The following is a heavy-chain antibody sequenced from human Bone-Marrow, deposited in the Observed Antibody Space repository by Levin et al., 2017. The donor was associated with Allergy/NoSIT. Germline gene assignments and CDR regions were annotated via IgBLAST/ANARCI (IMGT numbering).Heavy chain of an antibody. D-gene: IGHD2-2*01. V-gene: IGHV3-21*06. CDR3: ATNKVLYPLTHYRY. Sequence: NPGGSLRLSCAASGFTFSSYSMTWVRQTPGKGLEWVSSISNSGSYIHYADSVKGRFTISRDNAKNSLSLQMNSLRAEDTAVYYCATNKVLYPLTHYRYWGQGTLVTVSS. CDR2: ISNSGSYI. CDR1: GFTFSSYS. J-gene: IGHJ4*02.